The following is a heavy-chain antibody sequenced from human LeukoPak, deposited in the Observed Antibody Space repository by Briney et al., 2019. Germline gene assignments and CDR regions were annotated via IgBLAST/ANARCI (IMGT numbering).Heavy chain of an antibody. CDR3: ARDSPKEQKSPY. D-gene: IGHD1-26*01. Sequence: GGSLRLSCAASGFTFSSYEMNWVRQAPGKGLELVSYISSSGSTIYYADSVKGRFTISRDNAKNSLYLQMNSLRAEDTAVYYCARDSPKEQKSPYWGQGTLVTVSS. CDR2: ISSSGSTI. CDR1: GFTFSSYE. V-gene: IGHV3-48*03. J-gene: IGHJ4*02.